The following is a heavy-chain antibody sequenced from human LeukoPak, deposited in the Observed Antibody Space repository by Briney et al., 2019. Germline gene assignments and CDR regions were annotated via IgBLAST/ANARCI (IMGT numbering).Heavy chain of an antibody. D-gene: IGHD2-21*02. CDR3: AGNEGPTAVTADAFDI. Sequence: AVNVSCKASGGTFSSYAISWVRQAPGQGLEWMGGIIPIFGTANYAQKFQGRVTITTDESTSTAYMELSSLRSEDTAVYYCAGNEGPTAVTADAFDIWGQGTMVTVSS. CDR2: IIPIFGTA. V-gene: IGHV1-69*05. J-gene: IGHJ3*02. CDR1: GGTFSSYA.